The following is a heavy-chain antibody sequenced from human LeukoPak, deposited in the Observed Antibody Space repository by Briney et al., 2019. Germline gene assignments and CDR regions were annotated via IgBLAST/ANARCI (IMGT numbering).Heavy chain of an antibody. CDR3: ARGEMATIEDAFDI. Sequence: PSETLSLTCTVSGGSISSYYWSWIRQPPGKGLEWIGYIYYSGSTNYNPSLKSRVTISVDTSKNQFSLKLSSVTAADTATYYCARGEMATIEDAFDIWGQGTLVTVSS. CDR1: GGSISSYY. CDR2: IYYSGST. V-gene: IGHV4-59*01. J-gene: IGHJ3*02. D-gene: IGHD5-24*01.